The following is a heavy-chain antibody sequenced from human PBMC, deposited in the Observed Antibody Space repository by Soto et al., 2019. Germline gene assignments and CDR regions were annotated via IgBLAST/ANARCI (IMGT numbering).Heavy chain of an antibody. CDR3: ARDQDSGYVINLLYFYNMDV. Sequence: QVQLVQSGAEVKKPGSSVKVSCKASGGTFSSYAISWVRQAPGQGLEWMGGIIPIFGTANYAQEFQGRVTITADESTSTAYMELSSLRSEDTAVYYCARDQDSGYVINLLYFYNMDVWGQGTTVTVSS. CDR1: GGTFSSYA. D-gene: IGHD5-12*01. V-gene: IGHV1-69*12. J-gene: IGHJ6*02. CDR2: IIPIFGTA.